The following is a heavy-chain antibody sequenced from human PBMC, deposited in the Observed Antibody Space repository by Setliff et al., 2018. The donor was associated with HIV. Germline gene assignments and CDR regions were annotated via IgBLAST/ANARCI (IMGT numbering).Heavy chain of an antibody. CDR3: TTGVVRGIFGER. V-gene: IGHV3-11*01. D-gene: IGHD3-10*01. Sequence: GGSLRLSCAASGFSFGDYYMSWIRQAQGKGLECISYISDSDTDIYYADSVRGRFTISRDNAKNSLYLQMNSLRAEDTAVYYCTTGVVRGIFGERWGQGTLVTVSS. CDR1: GFSFGDYY. CDR2: ISDSDTDI. J-gene: IGHJ4*02.